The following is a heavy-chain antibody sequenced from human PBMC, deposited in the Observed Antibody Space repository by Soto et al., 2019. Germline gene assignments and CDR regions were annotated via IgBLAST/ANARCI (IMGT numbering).Heavy chain of an antibody. CDR1: GFTFSSYW. Sequence: EVQLVESGGGLVQPGGSLRLSCAASGFTFSSYWMHWVRQAPGKGLVWVSRINSDGSTTTYADSVKGRFTVSRDNAKNTRYLQMNSLRAEDTAVYYCTRGGGSIVGGSVDCWGQGTLVTVSS. V-gene: IGHV3-74*01. CDR3: TRGGGSIVGGSVDC. D-gene: IGHD1-26*01. CDR2: INSDGSTT. J-gene: IGHJ4*02.